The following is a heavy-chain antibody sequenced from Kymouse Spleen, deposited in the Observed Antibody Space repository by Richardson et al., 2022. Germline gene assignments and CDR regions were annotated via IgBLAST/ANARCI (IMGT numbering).Heavy chain of an antibody. V-gene: IGHV3-30*18. Sequence: QVQLVESGGGVVQPGRSLRLSCAASGFTFSSYGMHWVRQAPGKGLEWVAVISYDGSNKYYADSVKGRFTISRDNSKNTLYLQMNSLRAEDTAVYYCAKEAARPEDYYYYGMDVWGQGTTVTVSS. J-gene: IGHJ6*02. CDR1: GFTFSSYG. CDR2: ISYDGSNK. D-gene: IGHD6-6*01. CDR3: AKEAARPEDYYYYGMDV.